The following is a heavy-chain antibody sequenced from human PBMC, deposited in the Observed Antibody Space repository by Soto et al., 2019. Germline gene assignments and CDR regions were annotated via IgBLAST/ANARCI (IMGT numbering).Heavy chain of an antibody. V-gene: IGHV4-39*01. CDR1: GDSINSDKYY. CDR2: IYFRGNT. J-gene: IGHJ4*02. CDR3: ARLEGLATISYYFHF. D-gene: IGHD3-9*01. Sequence: QLQLQESGPGLVKPSETLSLTCSVSGDSINSDKYYWGWIRQPPGKGLEWIGSIYFRGNTYYNPSLQTRVTISLDKSKSQFSLKLNSVTAADSAVYFCARLEGLATISYYFHFWGQGALVTVSS.